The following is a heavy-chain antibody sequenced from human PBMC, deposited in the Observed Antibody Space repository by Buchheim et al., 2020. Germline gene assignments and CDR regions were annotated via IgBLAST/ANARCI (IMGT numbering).Heavy chain of an antibody. CDR3: ARGRHDSSGYDWFDP. D-gene: IGHD3-22*01. V-gene: IGHV3-74*01. Sequence: EVQLVESGGGLVQPGGSLRLSCAASGFTFSSYWMHWVRQAPGKGLVWVSRINSVGSSTRNADSVKGRFTISRGNAKRTLYLQMNSLRAEDTAVYYCARGRHDSSGYDWFDPWGQGTL. CDR2: INSVGSST. J-gene: IGHJ5*02. CDR1: GFTFSSYW.